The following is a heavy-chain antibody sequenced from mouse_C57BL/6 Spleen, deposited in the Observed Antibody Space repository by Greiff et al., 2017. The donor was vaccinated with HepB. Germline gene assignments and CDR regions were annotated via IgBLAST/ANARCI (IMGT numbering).Heavy chain of an antibody. D-gene: IGHD1-1*01. CDR2: IHPNSGST. J-gene: IGHJ2*01. Sequence: VQLQQPGAELVKPGASVKLSCKASGYTFTSYWMHWVKQRPGQGLEWIGMIHPNSGSTNYNEKFKSKATLTVDKSSSTAYMQLSSLTSEDSAVYYCARGVYYGSSHYFDYWGQGTTLTVSS. CDR3: ARGVYYGSSHYFDY. CDR1: GYTFTSYW. V-gene: IGHV1-64*01.